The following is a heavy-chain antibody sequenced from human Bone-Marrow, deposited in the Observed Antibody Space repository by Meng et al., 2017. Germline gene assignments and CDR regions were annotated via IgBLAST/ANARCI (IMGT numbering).Heavy chain of an antibody. D-gene: IGHD2-15*01. CDR1: GYSISSGYY. V-gene: IGHV4-61*01. CDR2: IYYSGST. J-gene: IGHJ4*02. CDR3: ALGVVAATPSLDY. Sequence: SETLSLTCTVSGYSISSGYYWGWIRQPPGKGLEWIGYIYYSGSTNYNPSLKSRVTISVDTSKNQFSLKLSSVTAADTAVYYCALGVVAATPSLDYWGQGTLVTVSS.